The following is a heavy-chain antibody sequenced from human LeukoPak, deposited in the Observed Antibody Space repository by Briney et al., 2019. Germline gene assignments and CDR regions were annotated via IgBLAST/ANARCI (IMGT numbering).Heavy chain of an antibody. Sequence: GGSLRLSCAASGFTFSSSGMHWVRQAPGKGLEWVAFIRYDGSNEYYADSVKGRFTISRDNSKSTLYLQMSSLRVEDTAVYYCASDVGYSSGWYMFSPGGQGTLVTVSS. CDR2: IRYDGSNE. J-gene: IGHJ5*02. D-gene: IGHD6-19*01. CDR3: ASDVGYSSGWYMFSP. V-gene: IGHV3-30*02. CDR1: GFTFSSSG.